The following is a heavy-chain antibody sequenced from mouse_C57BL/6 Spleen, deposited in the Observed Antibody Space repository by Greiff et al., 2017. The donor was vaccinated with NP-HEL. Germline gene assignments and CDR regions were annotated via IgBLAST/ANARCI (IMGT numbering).Heavy chain of an antibody. CDR1: GYTFTSYW. J-gene: IGHJ4*01. CDR3: AKGGYVGRRGDFYSLDY. V-gene: IGHV1-64*01. CDR2: IHPNSGST. Sequence: VQLQQSGAELVKPGASVKLSCKASGYTFTSYWMHWVKQRPGQGLEWIGMIHPNSGSTNYNEKFKSKATLTVDKSSSTAYMQLSSLTSEDSAVYYLAKGGYVGRRGDFYSLDYWGQGTSVTVSS. D-gene: IGHD2-2*01.